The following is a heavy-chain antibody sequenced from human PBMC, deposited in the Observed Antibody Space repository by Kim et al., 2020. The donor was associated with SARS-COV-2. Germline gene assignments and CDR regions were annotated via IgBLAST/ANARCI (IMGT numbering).Heavy chain of an antibody. CDR3: AIYSGYSDY. Sequence: GSLRLSCAASGFTFSSYSMNWVRQAPGKGLEWVSYISSSGSTRYYADSVKGRFTVSRDNAKNSLYLQMNSLRAEDTAVYYCAIYSGYSDYWGQGTLVTVSS. J-gene: IGHJ4*02. V-gene: IGHV3-48*01. D-gene: IGHD5-12*01. CDR1: GFTFSSYS. CDR2: ISSSGSTR.